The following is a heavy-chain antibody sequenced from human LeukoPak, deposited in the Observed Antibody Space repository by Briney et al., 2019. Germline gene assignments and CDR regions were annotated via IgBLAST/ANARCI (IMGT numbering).Heavy chain of an antibody. J-gene: IGHJ4*02. D-gene: IGHD3-9*01. CDR2: INHSGST. CDR3: ARGYRYFDWLPRFDY. CDR1: GGSFSGYY. Sequence: SETLSLTCAVYGGSFSGYYWSWIRQPPGKGLEWIGEINHSGSTNYNPSLKSRVTISVDTSMNQFSLKLSSVTAADTAVYYCARGYRYFDWLPRFDYWGQGTLVTVSS. V-gene: IGHV4-34*01.